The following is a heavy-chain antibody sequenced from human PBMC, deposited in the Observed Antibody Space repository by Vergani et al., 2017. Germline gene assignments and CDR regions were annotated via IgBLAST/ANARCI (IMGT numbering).Heavy chain of an antibody. D-gene: IGHD2-2*01. V-gene: IGHV3-7*01. CDR2: IKQDGSEK. CDR3: ARARYCSSTSCYAYYYYMDV. J-gene: IGHJ6*03. CDR1: GFTFSSYW. Sequence: EVQLVESGGGLVQPGGSLRLSCAASGFTFSSYWMSWVRQAPGKGLEWVANIKQDGSEKYYVGAGKGRFTISRDNAKNSRYLQMNSLRAEDTAVYYCARARYCSSTSCYAYYYYMDVWGKGTTVTVSS.